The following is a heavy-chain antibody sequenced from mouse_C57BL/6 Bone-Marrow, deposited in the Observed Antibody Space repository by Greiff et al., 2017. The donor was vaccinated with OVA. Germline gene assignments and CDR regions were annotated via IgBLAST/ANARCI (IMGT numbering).Heavy chain of an antibody. V-gene: IGHV1-47*01. J-gene: IGHJ1*03. CDR2: FHPYNDDT. CDR3: ARRGSPYWYFDV. CDR1: GYTFTTYP. D-gene: IGHD1-1*02. Sequence: VKVVESGAELVKPGASVKMSCKASGYTFTTYPIEWMKQNHGKSLEWIGNFHPYNDDTKYNEKFKGKATLTVEKSSSTVYLELSRLTSDDSAVYYCARRGSPYWYFDVWGTGTTVTVSS.